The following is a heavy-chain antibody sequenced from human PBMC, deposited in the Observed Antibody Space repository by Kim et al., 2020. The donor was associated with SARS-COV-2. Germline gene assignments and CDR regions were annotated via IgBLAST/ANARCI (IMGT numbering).Heavy chain of an antibody. Sequence: ASVKVSCKASGYTFTSYAMHWVRQAPRQRLEWMGWINAGNGNTKYSQKLQGRVTITRDTSASTAYMELSSLRSEDTAVHYFAREHSGSYLLDYWGQGTLV. V-gene: IGHV1-3*01. CDR2: INAGNGNT. J-gene: IGHJ4*02. D-gene: IGHD1-26*01. CDR1: GYTFTSYA. CDR3: AREHSGSYLLDY.